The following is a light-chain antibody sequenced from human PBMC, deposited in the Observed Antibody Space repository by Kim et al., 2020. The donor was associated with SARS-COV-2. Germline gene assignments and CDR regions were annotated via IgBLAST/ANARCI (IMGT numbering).Light chain of an antibody. V-gene: IGLV7-43*01. CDR2: SGT. Sequence: PGGTASLPCTSSHGPVTNKHYPNWCQQKPGQAPLPLVYSGTAKHSWTPARFSVSVLGGKAALTLSDVQPEDEAEYYCLLYFDSSVVFGGGTQLTVL. CDR1: HGPVTNKHY. CDR3: LLYFDSSVV. J-gene: IGLJ2*01.